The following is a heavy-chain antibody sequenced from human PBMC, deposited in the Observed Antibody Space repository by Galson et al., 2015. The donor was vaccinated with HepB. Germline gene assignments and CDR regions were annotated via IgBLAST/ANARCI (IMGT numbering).Heavy chain of an antibody. V-gene: IGHV3-66*01. Sequence: SLRLSCAASGFTFSNYAMSWVRQAPGKGLEWVSVIYSGGSTYYADSVKGRFTISRDNSKNTLYLQMNSLRAEDTALYYCAKSSEYYDSGSFDYWGQGTLVTVSS. CDR2: IYSGGST. J-gene: IGHJ4*02. D-gene: IGHD3-10*01. CDR3: AKSSEYYDSGSFDY. CDR1: GFTFSNYA.